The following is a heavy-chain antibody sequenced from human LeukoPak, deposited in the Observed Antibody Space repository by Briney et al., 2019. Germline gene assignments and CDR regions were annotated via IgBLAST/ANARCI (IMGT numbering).Heavy chain of an antibody. CDR2: INPNSGGT. V-gene: IGHV1-2*02. D-gene: IGHD6-13*01. Sequence: ASVKVSCKASGYTFTGYYMHWVRQAPGQGLEWMGWINPNSGGTNYAQKFQGRVTMTRDTSISTAYMELSRLRSDDTAVYYCARSQGYSSSWAPFWRQWLPDYWGQGTLVTVSS. CDR1: GYTFTGYY. J-gene: IGHJ4*02. CDR3: ARSQGYSSSWAPFWRQWLPDY.